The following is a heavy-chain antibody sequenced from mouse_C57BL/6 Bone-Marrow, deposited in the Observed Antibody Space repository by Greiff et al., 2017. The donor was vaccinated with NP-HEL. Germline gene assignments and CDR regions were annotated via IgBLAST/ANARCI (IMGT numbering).Heavy chain of an antibody. CDR3: ARPYYGSSYDWFAY. V-gene: IGHV5-15*01. D-gene: IGHD1-1*01. J-gene: IGHJ3*01. CDR1: GFTFSDYG. Sequence: EVMLVESGGGLVQPGGSLKLSCAASGFTFSDYGMAWVRQAPRKGPEWVAFISNLAYSIYYADTVTGRFTISRENAKNTLYLEMSSLRSEDTAMYYCARPYYGSSYDWFAYWGQGTLVTVSA. CDR2: ISNLAYSI.